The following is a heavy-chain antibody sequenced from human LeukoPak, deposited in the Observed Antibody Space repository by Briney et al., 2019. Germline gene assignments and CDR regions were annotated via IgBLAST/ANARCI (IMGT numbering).Heavy chain of an antibody. Sequence: GGSLRLSCAASGSTFSSHWMSWVRHAPGKGRGWVAKIKQDGREKYYVDSGKGRFTISRDNAKNSLYLQMNSLRAEDTAVYYGARAQRDGDFWSGYADAFDIWGQGTMVTVSS. CDR2: IKQDGREK. D-gene: IGHD3-3*01. CDR3: ARAQRDGDFWSGYADAFDI. CDR1: GSTFSSHW. V-gene: IGHV3-7*04. J-gene: IGHJ3*02.